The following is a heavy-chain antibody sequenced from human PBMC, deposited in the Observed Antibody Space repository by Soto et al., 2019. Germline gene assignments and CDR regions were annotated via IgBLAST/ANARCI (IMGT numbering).Heavy chain of an antibody. V-gene: IGHV1-2*02. D-gene: IGHD1-26*01. J-gene: IGHJ4*02. Sequence: SVKVTCKASGYTLTVYYMDWVRQAPGQGLEWMGWINPKSGGTMYPQKFQGRVTMTWDTSISTAYMALTRLRSDDTAVYYCARDMAKGGGSAGFDYWGQGTLVTVSS. CDR1: GYTLTVYY. CDR2: INPKSGGT. CDR3: ARDMAKGGGSAGFDY.